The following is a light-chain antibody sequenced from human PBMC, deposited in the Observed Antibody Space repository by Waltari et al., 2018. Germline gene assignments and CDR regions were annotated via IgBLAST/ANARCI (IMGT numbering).Light chain of an antibody. V-gene: IGLV2-14*03. Sequence: QSALTQPASVSGSPGQSITISCTGSSSDVGGYNYVSWYQQHPGKAPKLMISDVNKRTSGVSNRFSGSKSDNTASLTISGLQAEDEAHYYCTSFTSSSTIVFGGGTKLTVL. J-gene: IGLJ2*01. CDR3: TSFTSSSTIV. CDR2: DVN. CDR1: SSDVGGYNY.